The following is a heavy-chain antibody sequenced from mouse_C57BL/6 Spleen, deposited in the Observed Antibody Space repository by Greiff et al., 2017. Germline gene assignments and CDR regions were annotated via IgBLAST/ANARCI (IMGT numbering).Heavy chain of an antibody. CDR1: GYTFTDYE. J-gene: IGHJ3*01. V-gene: IGHV1-15*01. Sequence: VQLVESGAELVRPGASVTLSCKASGYTFTDYEMHWVKQTPVHGLEWIGAIDPETGGTAYNQKFKGKAILTADKSSSTAYMELRSLTSEDSAVYYCTPWFAYWGQGTLVTVSA. CDR2: IDPETGGT. CDR3: TPWFAY.